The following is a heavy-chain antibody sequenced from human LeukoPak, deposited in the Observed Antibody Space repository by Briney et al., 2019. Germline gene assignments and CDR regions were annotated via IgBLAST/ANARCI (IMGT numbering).Heavy chain of an antibody. J-gene: IGHJ4*02. V-gene: IGHV1-18*01. CDR2: VSGYSGNS. D-gene: IGHD5-18*01. CDR3: ARDVDSTMVLFDY. CDR1: GYTFTSYG. Sequence: ASVKVSCKASGYTFTSYGISWVRQAPGQGLEWMGWVSGYSGNSKYAQKVHDRVTMTTDTSTSTAYRELRSLRSDDTAVYYCARDVDSTMVLFDYWGQGTLVTVSS.